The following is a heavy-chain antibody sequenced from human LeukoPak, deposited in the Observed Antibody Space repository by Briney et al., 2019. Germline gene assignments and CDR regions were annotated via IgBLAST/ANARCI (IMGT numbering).Heavy chain of an antibody. D-gene: IGHD6-13*01. J-gene: IGHJ4*02. CDR2: INHDGSEK. CDR3: AREVRYSSNWYGNDYSDY. Sequence: GGSLRLSCAASGLTLSTSWISWVRQAPGKGLEWVASINHDGSEKYFVDSVQGRFTITRVNAKNSLYLQVTSLRAEGTVRHYWAREVRYSSNWYGNDYSDYWGPGTLLTVSS. CDR1: GLTLSTSW. V-gene: IGHV3-7*01.